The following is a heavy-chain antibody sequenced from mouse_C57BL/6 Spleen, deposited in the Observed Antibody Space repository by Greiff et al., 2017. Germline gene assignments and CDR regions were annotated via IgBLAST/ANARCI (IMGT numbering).Heavy chain of an antibody. D-gene: IGHD1-1*01. V-gene: IGHV1-69*01. CDR3: AISLYGSRGAWFAY. CDR1: GYTFTSYW. J-gene: IGHJ3*01. CDR2: IDPSDSYT. Sequence: QVQLQQPGAELVMPGASVKLSCKASGYTFTSYWMHWVKQRPGQGLEWIGEIDPSDSYTNYNQKFEGKSTLTVDKSSSTAYMQLSSLTSEDSAVYYCAISLYGSRGAWFAYWGQGTLVTVSA.